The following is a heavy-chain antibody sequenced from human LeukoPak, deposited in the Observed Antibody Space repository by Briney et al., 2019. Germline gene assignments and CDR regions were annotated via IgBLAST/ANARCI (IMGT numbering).Heavy chain of an antibody. V-gene: IGHV3-23*01. CDR2: ISGSGGST. CDR3: AKIAAAGSALRGDYFDY. Sequence: GGSLRLSCAASGFSFSSSTMNWVRQAPGKGLEWVSAISGSGGSTYYADSVKGRFTISRDNSKNTLYLQMNSLRAEDTAVYYCAKIAAAGSALRGDYFDYWGQGTLVTVSS. D-gene: IGHD6-13*01. J-gene: IGHJ4*02. CDR1: GFSFSSST.